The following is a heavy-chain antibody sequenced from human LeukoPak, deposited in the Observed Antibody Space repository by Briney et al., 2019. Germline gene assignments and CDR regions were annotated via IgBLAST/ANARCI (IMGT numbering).Heavy chain of an antibody. CDR1: GFTFNIYE. J-gene: IGHJ4*02. D-gene: IGHD3-9*01. CDR2: ITASSTAI. V-gene: IGHV3-21*01. CDR3: ARTYYDILTGYNPYFDY. Sequence: GGSLRLSCAASGFTFNIYEMNWVRQAPGKGLEWVSSITASSTAIYSADSVKGRFTISRDNAKNFLYLQMNSLRAEDTAVYYCARTYYDILTGYNPYFDYWGQGILVTVSS.